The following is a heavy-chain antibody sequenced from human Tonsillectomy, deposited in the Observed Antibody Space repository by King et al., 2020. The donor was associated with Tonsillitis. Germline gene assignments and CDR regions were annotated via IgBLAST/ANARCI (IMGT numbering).Heavy chain of an antibody. D-gene: IGHD3-3*01. Sequence: DVQLVESGGGLVQPGGSLRVSCEASGFTFRMYEMNWVRQAPGKGLEWISYISGSGSSIYYSDSVKGRFTISRDNAGNSLYLQMNSLRAEDTAVYYCARGRGWRAFDIWGQGTMVTVSS. CDR1: GFTFRMYE. V-gene: IGHV3-48*03. CDR2: ISGSGSSI. J-gene: IGHJ3*02. CDR3: ARGRGWRAFDI.